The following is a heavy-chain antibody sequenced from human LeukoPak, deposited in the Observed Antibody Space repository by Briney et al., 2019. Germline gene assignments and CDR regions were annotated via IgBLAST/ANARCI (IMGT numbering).Heavy chain of an antibody. CDR2: ISSNGGST. V-gene: IGHV3-64D*06. CDR3: VKDLYDYGDYSDAFDI. Sequence: PGGSLRLSCSASGFTFSSYAMHWVRQAPGKGLEYVSAISSNGGSTYYADSVKGRFTISRDNSKNTLYLQMSSLRAEDTAVYYCVKDLYDYGDYSDAFDIWGQGTMVTVSS. CDR1: GFTFSSYA. J-gene: IGHJ3*02. D-gene: IGHD4-17*01.